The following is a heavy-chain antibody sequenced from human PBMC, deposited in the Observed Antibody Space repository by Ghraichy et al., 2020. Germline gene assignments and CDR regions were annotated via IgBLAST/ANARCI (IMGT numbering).Heavy chain of an antibody. Sequence: LSLTCAASGSTFSPYWMHWARQAPGKGLVWVSRINSDGSMTHYADSVKGRVTISRDNAKKTLYLQMNSLRADDTAIYYCAKEGNWNLDNWGQGTLVTVSS. CDR3: AKEGNWNLDN. J-gene: IGHJ4*02. CDR2: INSDGSMT. CDR1: GSTFSPYW. D-gene: IGHD1-1*01. V-gene: IGHV3-74*01.